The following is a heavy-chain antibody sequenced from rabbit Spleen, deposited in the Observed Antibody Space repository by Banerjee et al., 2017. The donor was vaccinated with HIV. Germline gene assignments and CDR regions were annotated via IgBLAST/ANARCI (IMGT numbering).Heavy chain of an antibody. CDR3: ARGSAAMTMLITGFYFKL. Sequence: QSLEESGGDLVKPGASLTLTCTASGFSFTSSYYMCWVRQAPGKGLEWIACIDAGSSGSTYYASWAKGRFTISKTSSTVTLQMTSLTAADTATYFCARGSAAMTMLITGFYFKLWGPGTLVTVS. V-gene: IGHV1S40*01. CDR2: IDAGSSGST. D-gene: IGHD2-1*01. J-gene: IGHJ4*01. CDR1: GFSFTSSYY.